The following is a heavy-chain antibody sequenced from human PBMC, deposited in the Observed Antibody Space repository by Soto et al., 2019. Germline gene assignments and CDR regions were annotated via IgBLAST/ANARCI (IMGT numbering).Heavy chain of an antibody. CDR2: ISAYNGNT. V-gene: IGHV1-18*01. CDR3: PTDFTHMTTFWRVILDY. CDR1: GYTFTSYG. D-gene: IGHD3-16*02. Sequence: ASVKVSCKASGYTFTSYGISWVRQAPGQGLEGMGWISAYNGNTNYAQKLQGRVTMTTDTSTSTAYMELRSLRSDDTAVYYCPTDFTHMTTFWRVILDYWGQGTLVTVSS. J-gene: IGHJ4*02.